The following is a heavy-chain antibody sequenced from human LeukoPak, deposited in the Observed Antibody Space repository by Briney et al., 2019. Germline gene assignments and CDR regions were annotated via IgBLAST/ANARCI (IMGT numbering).Heavy chain of an antibody. V-gene: IGHV1-69*13. CDR3: ARSIYGGTWPYYYGMDV. CDR2: IIPIFGTA. J-gene: IGHJ6*02. D-gene: IGHD4-23*01. Sequence: SVKVSCKASGGTFSSYAISWVRQAPGQGLEWMGGIIPIFGTANYAQKFQGRVTITADESTSTAYMELSSLRSEDTAVYYCARSIYGGTWPYYYGMDVWGQGTTVTVSS. CDR1: GGTFSSYA.